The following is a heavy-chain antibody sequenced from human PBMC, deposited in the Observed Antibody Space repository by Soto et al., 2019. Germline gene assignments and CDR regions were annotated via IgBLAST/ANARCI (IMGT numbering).Heavy chain of an antibody. CDR2: IGTAGDT. J-gene: IGHJ6*03. CDR3: ARGFGSFYYMDV. V-gene: IGHV3-13*01. Sequence: EVQLVESGGGLVQPGGSLRLSCAASGFTFSSYDMHWVRQAPGRGLEWVSVIGTAGDTSYRGSVKGRFTISREKANNSLYLQMNSLLAGDTAVYYCARGFGSFYYMDVWGKGTPVTVSS. CDR1: GFTFSSYD. D-gene: IGHD3-10*01.